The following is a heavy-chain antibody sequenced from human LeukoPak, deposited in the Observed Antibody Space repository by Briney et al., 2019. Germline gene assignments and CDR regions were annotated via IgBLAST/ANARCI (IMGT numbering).Heavy chain of an antibody. Sequence: ASVKVSCKASGGTFSSYAISWVRQAPGQGLEWMGRIIPIFGTANYAQKFQGRVTITTDESTSTAYMELSSLRSEDTAVYYCASSGVGGWYYFDYWGQGTLVTVSS. V-gene: IGHV1-69*05. D-gene: IGHD3-3*01. J-gene: IGHJ4*02. CDR1: GGTFSSYA. CDR2: IIPIFGTA. CDR3: ASSGVGGWYYFDY.